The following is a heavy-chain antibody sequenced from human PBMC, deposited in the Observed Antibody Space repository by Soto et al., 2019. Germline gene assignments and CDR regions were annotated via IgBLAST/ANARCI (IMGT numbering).Heavy chain of an antibody. D-gene: IGHD3-16*02. V-gene: IGHV4-59*01. CDR2: IFSSEHF. Sequence: QVQLQESGPGLVQPSETLSLTCVGVSFGTYYWSWIRQPPGKGLEWLGYIFSSEHFKYNPSPKSRLTISVDPSKNHVSLRLTSVTAADTAVYYCAREGGGYRFAHWGQGTLVTVSS. CDR3: AREGGGYRFAH. CDR1: VSFGTYY. J-gene: IGHJ4*02.